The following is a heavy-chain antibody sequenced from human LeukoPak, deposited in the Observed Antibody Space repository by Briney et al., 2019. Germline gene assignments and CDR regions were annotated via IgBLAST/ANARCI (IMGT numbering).Heavy chain of an antibody. Sequence: GGSLRLSCTVSGFSIASDAMHWVRQAPGKGLEWISGLSWNGATTGYAASVRGRFTISRDNAKNSLYLQMNSLRTEDTALYYCARGLGGDQGYFDLWGRGTLATVSS. CDR1: GFSIASDA. CDR2: LSWNGATT. CDR3: ARGLGGDQGYFDL. J-gene: IGHJ2*01. D-gene: IGHD3-10*01. V-gene: IGHV3-9*01.